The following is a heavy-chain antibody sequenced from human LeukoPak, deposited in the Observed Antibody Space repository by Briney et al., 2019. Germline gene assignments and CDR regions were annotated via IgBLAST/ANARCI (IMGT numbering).Heavy chain of an antibody. CDR3: AREWQGGIAAAGTRIEGDY. Sequence: GGSLRLSCAVSGFSVSGYRMTWVRQAPGKGLEWVANIKQDGSEKNYVDSVKGRFTISRDNAENSLFLQMNSLRVEDTAVYYCAREWQGGIAAAGTRIEGDYWGQGTLVAVSS. V-gene: IGHV3-7*01. D-gene: IGHD6-13*01. J-gene: IGHJ4*02. CDR1: GFSVSGYR. CDR2: IKQDGSEK.